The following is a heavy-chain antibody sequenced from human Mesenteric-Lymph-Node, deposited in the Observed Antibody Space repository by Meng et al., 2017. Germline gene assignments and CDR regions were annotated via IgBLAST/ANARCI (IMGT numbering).Heavy chain of an antibody. D-gene: IGHD6-19*01. V-gene: IGHV1-18*01. J-gene: IGHJ4*02. CDR3: ARDAAVAGIGFDY. CDR2: ISAYNGNT. CDR1: GYTFTSYG. Sequence: ASVKVSCKASGYTFTSYGISWVRQAPGQGLEWMGWISAYNGNTNYAQKLQGRVTMTRDTSTSTVYMELSSLRSEDTAVYYCARDAAVAGIGFDYWGQGTLVTVSS.